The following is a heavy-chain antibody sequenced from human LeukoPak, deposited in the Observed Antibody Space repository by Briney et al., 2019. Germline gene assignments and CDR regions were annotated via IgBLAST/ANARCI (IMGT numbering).Heavy chain of an antibody. CDR2: ISSSSSYI. D-gene: IGHD2-2*01. Sequence: GGSLRLSCAASGFTFSTYVMSWVRQAPEKGLEWVSSISSSSSYIYYADSVQGRFTISRDDAKNSLYLQMNSLRADDTAVYYCARRFCSSTTCSFDYWGQGTLVTVSS. V-gene: IGHV3-21*01. J-gene: IGHJ4*02. CDR3: ARRFCSSTTCSFDY. CDR1: GFTFSTYV.